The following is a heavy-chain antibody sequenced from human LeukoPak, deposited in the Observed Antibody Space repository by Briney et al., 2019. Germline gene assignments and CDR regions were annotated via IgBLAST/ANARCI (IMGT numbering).Heavy chain of an antibody. J-gene: IGHJ4*02. CDR1: GGSFSGYY. CDR2: INHSGST. V-gene: IGHV4-34*01. CDR3: ATSTKAVRPDSWDS. Sequence: PSETLSLTCAVYGGSFSGYYWSWIRQPPGKGLEWIGEINHSGSTNYNPSLKSRVTMTIDTSKREVFLKLTSATAADTSIYFCATSTKAVRPDSWDSWGQGTLVSVSS. D-gene: IGHD6-6*01.